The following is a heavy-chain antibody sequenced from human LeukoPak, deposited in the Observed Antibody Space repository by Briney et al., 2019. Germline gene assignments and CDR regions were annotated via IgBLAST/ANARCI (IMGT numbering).Heavy chain of an antibody. V-gene: IGHV4-59*01. D-gene: IGHD3-10*01. CDR3: ARDRKYGSETLRRLDY. J-gene: IGHJ4*02. Sequence: SETLSLTCTVSGGSISTYYWNCIRQPPGKGLEWIVYIYHSGSTNYNPSLQSRVTISVDTSKNQFSLNLNSVTAADTAVYYCARDRKYGSETLRRLDYWGQGTLVTVSS. CDR2: IYHSGST. CDR1: GGSISTYY.